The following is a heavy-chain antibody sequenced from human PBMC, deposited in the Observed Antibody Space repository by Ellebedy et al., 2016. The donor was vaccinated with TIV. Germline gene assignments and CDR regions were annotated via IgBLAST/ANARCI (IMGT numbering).Heavy chain of an antibody. CDR3: ARGRIHRGQDAFDI. CDR2: IIPIFGTA. Sequence: SVKVSXKASGYTFTSYGISWVRQAPGQGLEWMGGIIPIFGTANYAQKFQGRVTITADKSTSTAYMELSSLRSEDTAVYYCARGRIHRGQDAFDIWGQGTMVTVSS. J-gene: IGHJ3*02. V-gene: IGHV1-69*06. CDR1: GYTFTSYG. D-gene: IGHD2-21*01.